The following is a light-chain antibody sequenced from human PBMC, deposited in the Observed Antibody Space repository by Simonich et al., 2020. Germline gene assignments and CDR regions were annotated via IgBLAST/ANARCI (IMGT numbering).Light chain of an antibody. CDR1: SSDGGCYNY. V-gene: IGLV2-14*01. Sequence: QSALTQPASVSGSPGQSITISCTGTSSDGGCYNYVSWYQQHPGEAPKLMIYDVSKRPSGVSNRFSGSKSGNTASLTISGLQAEDEADYYCSSYTSSSTLVFGGGTKLTVL. CDR2: DVS. CDR3: SSYTSSSTLV. J-gene: IGLJ2*01.